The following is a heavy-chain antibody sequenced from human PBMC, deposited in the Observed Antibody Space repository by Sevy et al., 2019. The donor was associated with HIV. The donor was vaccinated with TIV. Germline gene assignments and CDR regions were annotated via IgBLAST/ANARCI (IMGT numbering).Heavy chain of an antibody. J-gene: IGHJ6*03. D-gene: IGHD3-10*01. CDR3: AGAGGSLWFGELFTNYYYYYYMDV. CDR2: IIPIFGTA. Sequence: ASVKVSCKASGGTFSSYAISWVRQAPGQGLEWMGGIIPIFGTANYAQKFQGRVTITADKSTSTAYMELSSLRSEDTAGYYCAGAGGSLWFGELFTNYYYYYYMDVWGKGTTVTVSS. V-gene: IGHV1-69*06. CDR1: GGTFSSYA.